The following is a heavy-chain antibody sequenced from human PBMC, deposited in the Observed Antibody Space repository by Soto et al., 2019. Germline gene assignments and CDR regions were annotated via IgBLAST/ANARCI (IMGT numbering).Heavy chain of an antibody. CDR1: GFTISSYG. V-gene: IGHV3-33*01. CDR2: IWYDGSNK. CDR3: ARDQGMGGSGSIFDY. Sequence: QVQLVESGGGVVQPGRSLRLSCAASGFTISSYGMHWVRQAPGKGLEWVAVIWYDGSNKYYADSVKGRFTISRDNSKNTLYLQMNSLRAEDTAVYYCARDQGMGGSGSIFDYWGQGTLVTVSS. D-gene: IGHD3-10*01. J-gene: IGHJ4*02.